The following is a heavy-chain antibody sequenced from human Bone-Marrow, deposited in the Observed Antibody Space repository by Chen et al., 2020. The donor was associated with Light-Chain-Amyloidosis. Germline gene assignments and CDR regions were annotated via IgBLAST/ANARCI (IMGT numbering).Heavy chain of an antibody. CDR2: IYNSGKT. CDR3: ARDTLYGDRLDH. J-gene: IGHJ4*02. CDR1: GFTVSSNY. D-gene: IGHD4-17*01. V-gene: IGHV3-53*02. Sequence: EVRLVETGGRLIQPGGSLRLSCAASGFTVSSNYMSWVRQAPGKGLECVAFIYNSGKTYYTDSVKGRFTVSRDNSKNTLYLQMNSLRAEDTAVYYCARDTLYGDRLDHWGQGTLVTVSP.